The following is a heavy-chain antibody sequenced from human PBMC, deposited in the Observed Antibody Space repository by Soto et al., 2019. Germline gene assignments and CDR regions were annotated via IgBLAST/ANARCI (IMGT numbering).Heavy chain of an antibody. CDR2: IIPIFGTA. CDR1: GGTFSSYA. CDR3: ASSSAGGYGGYVSLDY. Sequence: QVQLVQSGAEVKKPGSSVKVSCKASGGTFSSYAISWVRQAPGQGLEWMGGIIPIFGTANYAQKFQGRVSITXXDXTXXANLALGSLRSVETDVYYCASSSAGGYGGYVSLDYWGQGTLVTVS. D-gene: IGHD5-12*01. J-gene: IGHJ4*02. V-gene: IGHV1-69*05.